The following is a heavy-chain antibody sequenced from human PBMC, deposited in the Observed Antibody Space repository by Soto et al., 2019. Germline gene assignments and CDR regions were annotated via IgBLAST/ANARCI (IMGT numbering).Heavy chain of an antibody. CDR1: GESLNYFY. D-gene: IGHD2-21*01. CDR3: ARGRWGDRFAN. Sequence: VHLQQWGAGLLKPSETLSLTCAVYGESLNYFYWSWIRQAPGKGLEWIGEFYDGGTINYNPSLKSRVAILATTSSNQFSVRLTSVTAADRAMYYCARGRWGDRFANWDQGTLVTVSS. CDR2: FYDGGTI. J-gene: IGHJ5*02. V-gene: IGHV4-34*01.